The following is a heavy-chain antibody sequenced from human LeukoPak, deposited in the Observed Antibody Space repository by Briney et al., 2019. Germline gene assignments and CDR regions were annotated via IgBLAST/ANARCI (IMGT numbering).Heavy chain of an antibody. Sequence: ASVKVSCKVSGYTLTELSMHWVRQAPGKGLEWMGGFDPEDGETIYAQKFQGRVTMTEDTSTDTAYMELSSLGSEDTAVYYCATSYNWNYPFDYWGQGTLVTVSS. CDR1: GYTLTELS. CDR3: ATSYNWNYPFDY. CDR2: FDPEDGET. V-gene: IGHV1-24*01. J-gene: IGHJ4*02. D-gene: IGHD1-7*01.